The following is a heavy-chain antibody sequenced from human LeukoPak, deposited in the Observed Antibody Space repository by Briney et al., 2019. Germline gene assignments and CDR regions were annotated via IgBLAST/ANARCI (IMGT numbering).Heavy chain of an antibody. Sequence: KPSETLSLXCTVSGGSISSYYWSWIRQPPGKELEWIGYIYYSGSTNYNPSLKSRVTISADTSKNQFSLKLSSVTAADTAVYYCARELSWRFDYWGQGTLVTVSS. CDR3: ARELSWRFDY. CDR1: GGSISSYY. D-gene: IGHD6-13*01. J-gene: IGHJ4*02. CDR2: IYYSGST. V-gene: IGHV4-59*01.